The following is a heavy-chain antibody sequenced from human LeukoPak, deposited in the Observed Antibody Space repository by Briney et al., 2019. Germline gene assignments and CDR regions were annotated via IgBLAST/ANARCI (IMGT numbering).Heavy chain of an antibody. CDR2: IYYSGST. Sequence: SETLSLTCTVSGGSISSYYWSWTRQPPGKGLEWIGYIYYSGSTNYNPSLKSRVTISVDTSKNQFSLKLSSVTAADTAVYYCARAEGGYSYGHYYYYGMDVWGKGTTVTVSS. D-gene: IGHD5-18*01. CDR1: GGSISSYY. V-gene: IGHV4-59*01. CDR3: ARAEGGYSYGHYYYYGMDV. J-gene: IGHJ6*04.